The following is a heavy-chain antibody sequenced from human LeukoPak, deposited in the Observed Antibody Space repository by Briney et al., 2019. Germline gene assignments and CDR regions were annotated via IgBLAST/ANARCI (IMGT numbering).Heavy chain of an antibody. CDR1: GFTFSNYN. D-gene: IGHD6-6*01. CDR3: ARIGYSSSSYDY. Sequence: PGGSLRLSCAASGFTFSNYNMNWVRQAPGKGLEWVSCISGGSTYIYYADSVKGRFTISRDNAKNSLYLQMTSLRAEDTAVYYCARIGYSSSSYDYWGQGTLVTVSS. CDR2: ISGGSTYI. V-gene: IGHV3-21*01. J-gene: IGHJ4*02.